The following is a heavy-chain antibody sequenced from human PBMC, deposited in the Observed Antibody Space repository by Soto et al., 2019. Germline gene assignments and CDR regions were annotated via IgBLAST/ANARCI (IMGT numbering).Heavy chain of an antibody. CDR3: ARAPTSYTYNSGYWGPDF. J-gene: IGHJ4*02. D-gene: IGHD3-22*01. CDR1: GFTFSDYY. Sequence: QVHLVESGGGLVKPGGSLRLSCVVSGFTFSDYYMSWIRQAPGKGLEWVSYISVSATTIYYADSVKGRFTMSRDNAKNSLYLQMNSLGAEDTAVYYCARAPTSYTYNSGYWGPDFWGQGTLVTVSS. CDR2: ISVSATTI. V-gene: IGHV3-11*01.